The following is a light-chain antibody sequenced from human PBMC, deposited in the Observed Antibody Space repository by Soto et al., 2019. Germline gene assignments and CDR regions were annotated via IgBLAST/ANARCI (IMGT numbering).Light chain of an antibody. CDR1: QSVSNSY. V-gene: IGKV3-20*01. CDR3: HQHGGSPDT. J-gene: IGKJ1*01. Sequence: EIVLTQSPGTLSLSPGERATLSGRASQSVSNSYVAWYQQNPGQAPRLLIFRASIKATGIPDGFSGSGSGTEFTLTIRGLEPEESGIYHCHQHGGSPDTFGQGTK. CDR2: RAS.